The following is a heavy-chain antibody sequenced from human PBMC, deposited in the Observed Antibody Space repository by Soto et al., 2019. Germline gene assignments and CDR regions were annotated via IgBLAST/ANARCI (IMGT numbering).Heavy chain of an antibody. CDR3: ASGYAPNYGSGSYFDY. CDR1: GYSFTSYW. CDR2: IYPGDSDT. V-gene: IGHV5-51*01. J-gene: IGHJ4*02. Sequence: GESLKISCKGSGYSFTSYWIGWVRQMPGKGLEWMGIIYPGDSDTRYSPSFQGQVTISADKSISTAYLQWSSLKASDTAMYYCASGYAPNYGSGSYFDYWGQGTLVTVSS. D-gene: IGHD3-10*01.